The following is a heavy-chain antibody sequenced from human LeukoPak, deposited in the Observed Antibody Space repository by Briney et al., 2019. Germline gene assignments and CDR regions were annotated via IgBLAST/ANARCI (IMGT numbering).Heavy chain of an antibody. V-gene: IGHV3-30-3*01. J-gene: IGHJ6*02. CDR3: ARSSFGKKNYYYGMDV. CDR1: GFTFSSYA. Sequence: GRSLRLSCAASGFTFSSYAMHWVRQAPGKGLEWVAVISYDGSNKYYADSVKGRFTISRDNSKSTLYLQMNSLRAEDTAVYYCARSSFGKKNYYYGMDVWGQGTTVTVSS. D-gene: IGHD3-10*01. CDR2: ISYDGSNK.